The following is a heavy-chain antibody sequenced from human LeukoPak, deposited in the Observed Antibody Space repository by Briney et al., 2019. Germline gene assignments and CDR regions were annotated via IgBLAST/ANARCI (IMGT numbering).Heavy chain of an antibody. CDR3: AKEYCGGRCYEDYFNY. V-gene: IGHV3-30*18. Sequence: AGGSLRLSCAASGFTFSSYGMHWVRQAPGKGLEWVAVISYDGSNKYYADSVKRRFTISRDNSKNTLSLQMNSLRAEDTAVYYCAKEYCGGRCYEDYFNYWGQGTLVTVSS. CDR2: ISYDGSNK. D-gene: IGHD2-15*01. J-gene: IGHJ4*02. CDR1: GFTFSSYG.